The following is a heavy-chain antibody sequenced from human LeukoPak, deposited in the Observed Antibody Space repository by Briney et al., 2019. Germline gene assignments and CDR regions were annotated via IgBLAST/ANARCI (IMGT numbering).Heavy chain of an antibody. D-gene: IGHD3-3*01. J-gene: IGHJ6*02. Sequence: PSETLSLTCAVYGGSFSGYYWSWIRQPPGKGLEWIGEINHSGGTNYNPSLKSRATISVDTSKNQFSLKLSSVTAADTAVYYCARSREVTIFGVVSRTYYYYGMDVWGQGTTVTVSS. CDR2: INHSGGT. V-gene: IGHV4-34*01. CDR3: ARSREVTIFGVVSRTYYYYGMDV. CDR1: GGSFSGYY.